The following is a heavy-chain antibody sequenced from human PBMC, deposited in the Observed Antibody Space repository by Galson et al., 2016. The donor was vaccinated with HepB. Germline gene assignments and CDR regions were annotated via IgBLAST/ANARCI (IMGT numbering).Heavy chain of an antibody. CDR3: SRDQFGDTNYYYYGTDV. CDR1: GYIFSRFG. D-gene: IGHD3-10*01. J-gene: IGHJ6*02. CDR2: ISAYNGNT. Sequence: SVKVSCKASGYIFSRFGITWVRQAPGQGLEWMGWISAYNGNTKYGQNFQGRVSVTTDTATTTAYMELRDLRPDDTAVYFCSRDQFGDTNYYYYGTDVWGQGTTVTVSS. V-gene: IGHV1-18*01.